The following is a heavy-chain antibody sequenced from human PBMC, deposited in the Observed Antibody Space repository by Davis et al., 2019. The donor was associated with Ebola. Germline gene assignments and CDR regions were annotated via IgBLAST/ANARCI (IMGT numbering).Heavy chain of an antibody. J-gene: IGHJ6*02. CDR1: GGSISSGGYY. V-gene: IGHV4-61*08. CDR2: INHSGST. Sequence: PSETLSLTCTVSGGSISSGGYYWSWIRQPPGKGLEWIGEINHSGSTNYNPSLKSRVTISVDTSKNQFSLKLSSVTAADTAVYYCARDKESVDFGSQYYYGMDVWGQGTTVTVSS. D-gene: IGHD3-3*01. CDR3: ARDKESVDFGSQYYYGMDV.